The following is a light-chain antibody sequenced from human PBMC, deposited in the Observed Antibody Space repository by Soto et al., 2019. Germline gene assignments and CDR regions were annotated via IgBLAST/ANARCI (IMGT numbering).Light chain of an antibody. J-gene: IGLJ2*01. V-gene: IGLV1-51*01. CDR3: ATWDSSLSAVV. CDR2: DNY. CDR1: SSNIGNNY. Sequence: QSVLTQPPSVSATPGQTVTISCSGSSSNIGNNYVSWYQQFPGAAPTILIYDNYWQPSGIPARFSASKSGTSATLGITGLQTGDEADDYCATWDSSLSAVVVGGGTKLTVL.